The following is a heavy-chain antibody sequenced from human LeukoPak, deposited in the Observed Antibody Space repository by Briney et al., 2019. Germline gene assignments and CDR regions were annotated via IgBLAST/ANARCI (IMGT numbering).Heavy chain of an antibody. J-gene: IGHJ4*02. D-gene: IGHD5-18*01. V-gene: IGHV3-21*01. CDR3: ARDRGYSYGYDY. CDR2: ISSSSSYI. CDR1: GFTFSSYS. Sequence: GGSLRLSCAASGFTFSSYSMNWVRQAPGKGLEWVSSISSSSSYIYYADSVKGRFTISRDNAKNSLYLQMNSLRAEDTAVYYCARDRGYSYGYDYWGQGTLVTVSS.